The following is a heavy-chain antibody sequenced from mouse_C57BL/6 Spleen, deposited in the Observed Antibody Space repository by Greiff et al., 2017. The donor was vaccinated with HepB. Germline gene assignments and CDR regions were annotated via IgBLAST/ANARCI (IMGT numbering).Heavy chain of an antibody. V-gene: IGHV1-54*01. J-gene: IGHJ4*01. D-gene: IGHD2-5*01. CDR3: AREDSNSYYYAMDY. CDR1: GYAFTNYL. CDR2: INPGSGGT. Sequence: QVHVKQSGAELVRPGTSVKVSCKASGYAFTNYLIEWVKQRPGQGLEWIGVINPGSGGTNYNEKFKGKATLTADKSSSTAYMQLSSLTSEDSAVYCCAREDSNSYYYAMDYWGQGTSVTVSS.